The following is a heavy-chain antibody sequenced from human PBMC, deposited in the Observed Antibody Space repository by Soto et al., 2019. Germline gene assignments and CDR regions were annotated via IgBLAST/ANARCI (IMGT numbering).Heavy chain of an antibody. CDR3: ARGYGGVVVYFDP. D-gene: IGHD3-16*02. CDR2: VNPNEVSA. CDR1: GYTFTRFF. J-gene: IGHJ4*02. Sequence: QVQLVQSGAELKKPGAAVRVSCQASGYTFTRFFVYWFRQAPGQGTEWRGKVNPNEVSATYAQKAPGRLAMTTDTSTSTVSMELSSLRSDDTAVYYCARGYGGVVVYFDPWGQGTLITVSS. V-gene: IGHV1-46*01.